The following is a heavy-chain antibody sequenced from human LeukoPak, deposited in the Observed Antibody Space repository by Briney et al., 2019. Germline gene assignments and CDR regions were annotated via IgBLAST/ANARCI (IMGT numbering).Heavy chain of an antibody. J-gene: IGHJ4*02. CDR2: INHSGST. V-gene: IGHV4-34*01. CDR1: GGSFSGYY. CDR3: ARAFRWLQFPLDY. D-gene: IGHD5-24*01. Sequence: SETLSLTCAVYGGSFSGYYWSWIRQPPGKGLEWIGEINHSGSTNYNPSLKSRVTISVDTSKNQFSLKLSSVTAADTAVYYCARAFRWLQFPLDYWGQGTLVTVSS.